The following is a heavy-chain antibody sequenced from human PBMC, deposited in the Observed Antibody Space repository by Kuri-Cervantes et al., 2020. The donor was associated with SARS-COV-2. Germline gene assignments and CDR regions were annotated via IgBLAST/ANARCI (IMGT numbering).Heavy chain of an antibody. CDR3: ARSRIAVADWYFDL. V-gene: IGHV4-4*07. CDR2: IYTSGST. J-gene: IGHJ2*01. D-gene: IGHD6-19*01. CDR1: GGSISSYY. Sequence: SETLSLTCTVSGGSISSYYWSWIRQPAGKGLEWIGRIYTSGSTNYNPSLKSRVTMSVDTSKNQFSLKPSSVTAADTAVYYCARSRIAVADWYFDLWGRGTLVTVSS.